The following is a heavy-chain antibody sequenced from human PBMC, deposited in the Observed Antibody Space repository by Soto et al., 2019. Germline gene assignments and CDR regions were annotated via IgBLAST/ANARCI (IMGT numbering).Heavy chain of an antibody. Sequence: QVQLHESGPGLVKPSETLSLTCTVSSDSISSYYWSLIRQPPGKRLEWIGYISYSVSTDYNHSLKSRVTISGDTSTNQFSLKVSSVTAADTAVYYGARVTSWQPPFDYWGQGTVVTVSS. CDR3: ARVTSWQPPFDY. J-gene: IGHJ4*02. V-gene: IGHV4-59*01. CDR1: SDSISSYY. D-gene: IGHD2-21*02. CDR2: ISYSVST.